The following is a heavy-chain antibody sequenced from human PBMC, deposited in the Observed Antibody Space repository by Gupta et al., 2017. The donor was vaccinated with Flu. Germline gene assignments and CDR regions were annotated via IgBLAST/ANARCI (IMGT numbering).Heavy chain of an antibody. CDR1: GFTFSNYE. D-gene: IGHD6-13*01. Sequence: EVQLVESGGGLVQPGGSLRLPCTASGFTFSNYEWPWVRQAPGKGLEWVSAIGASDDTYYVDSVKGRFTISRDTAKDSLYLQMNSLRAGDTAVYFCAREGHSSTWYNWYFDLWGRGTLVTVSS. CDR3: AREGHSSTWYNWYFDL. J-gene: IGHJ2*01. CDR2: IGASDDT. V-gene: IGHV3-13*04.